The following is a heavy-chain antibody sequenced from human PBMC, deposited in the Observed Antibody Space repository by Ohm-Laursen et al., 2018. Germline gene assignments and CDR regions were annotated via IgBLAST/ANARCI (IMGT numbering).Heavy chain of an antibody. CDR1: DFPVSNNY. J-gene: IGHJ4*02. V-gene: IGHV3-53*01. D-gene: IGHD2-15*01. Sequence: SLRLSCTASDFPVSNNYISWVRQAPGKGLEWISVVYSGGNTYFADSVKGRFTISRDNFKNTVYLQMDYLRPDDTAVYYCAKKFVGGIGEDYFGYWGRGTLVTVSS. CDR3: AKKFVGGIGEDYFGY. CDR2: VYSGGNT.